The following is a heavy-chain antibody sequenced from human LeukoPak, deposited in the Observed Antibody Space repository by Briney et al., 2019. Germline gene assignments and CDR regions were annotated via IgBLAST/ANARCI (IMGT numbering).Heavy chain of an antibody. CDR2: ISGSGGST. J-gene: IGHJ4*02. CDR1: GFTFSSYA. V-gene: IGHV3-23*01. CDR3: AKRSGDSYYLDS. D-gene: IGHD2-15*01. Sequence: GGSLGLSCAASGFTFSSYAMSWVRQAPGKGLEWVSAISGSGGSTYYADSVKGRFTISRDTSKSTLYLQMNSLRAEDTAVYYCAKRSGDSYYLDSWGQGTLVTVSS.